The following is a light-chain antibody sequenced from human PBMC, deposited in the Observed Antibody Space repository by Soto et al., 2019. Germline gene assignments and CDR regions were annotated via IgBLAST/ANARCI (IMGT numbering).Light chain of an antibody. J-gene: IGLJ3*02. V-gene: IGLV6-57*01. Sequence: NFMLTQPHSVSESPGKTVTISCTRSSGSIASNYVQWYQQRPGSSPTTVIYEDNQSPSGVPDRFSGSIDSSSNSASLTISGLETEDEADYYCQSYDATNQVFGGGTKLTVL. CDR2: EDN. CDR1: SGSIASNY. CDR3: QSYDATNQV.